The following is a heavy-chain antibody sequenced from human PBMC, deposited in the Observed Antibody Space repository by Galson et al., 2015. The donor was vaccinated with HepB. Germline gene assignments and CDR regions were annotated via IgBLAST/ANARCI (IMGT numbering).Heavy chain of an antibody. CDR3: ARQTLTGDHYYGMDV. Sequence: QSGAEVKKPGESLKISCKGSGYSFTSYWIGWVRQMPGKGLEWMGIIYPGDSDTRYSPSFQGQVTISADKSISTAYLQWSSLKASDTAMYYCARQTLTGDHYYGMDVWGQGTTVTVSS. V-gene: IGHV5-51*01. CDR1: GYSFTSYW. J-gene: IGHJ6*02. CDR2: IYPGDSDT. D-gene: IGHD7-27*01.